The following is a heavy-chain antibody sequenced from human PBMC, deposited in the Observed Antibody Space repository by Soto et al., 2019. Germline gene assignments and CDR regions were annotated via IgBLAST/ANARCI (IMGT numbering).Heavy chain of an antibody. D-gene: IGHD5-12*01. CDR2: ISAYNGNT. V-gene: IGHV1-18*01. Sequence: QVQLVQSGAEVKKPGASVKVSCKASGYTFTSYGISWVRQAPGQGLEWMGWISAYNGNTNYAQKLQGRVTMTTDTSTSTAYMELRSLRSDDTAVYYSARDTDVVIVATNGADYWGQGTLVTVSS. CDR3: ARDTDVVIVATNGADY. J-gene: IGHJ4*02. CDR1: GYTFTSYG.